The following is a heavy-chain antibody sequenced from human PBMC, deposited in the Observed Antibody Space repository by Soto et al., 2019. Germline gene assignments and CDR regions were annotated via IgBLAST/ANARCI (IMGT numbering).Heavy chain of an antibody. CDR2: IYYSGST. Sequence: QVQLQESGPGLVKPSQTLSLTCTVSGASISSGARYWSWIRQRPGKCLELIGYIYYSGSTFYNPSLNSRVTISVHPSKNHFSLRLSSVPAADTAVYYCARGGMVTAIPAFDIWRPGTMVTVSS. D-gene: IGHD2-21*02. CDR1: GASISSGARY. V-gene: IGHV4-31*03. J-gene: IGHJ3*02. CDR3: ARGGMVTAIPAFDI.